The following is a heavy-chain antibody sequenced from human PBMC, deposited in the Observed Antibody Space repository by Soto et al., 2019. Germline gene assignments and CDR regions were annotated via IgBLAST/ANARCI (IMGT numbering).Heavy chain of an antibody. Sequence: QVQLVESGGGVVQPGRSLRLSCVASGFSFSAYGMHWVRQAPGKGPEWVAVIWFDGSQKHYVESVKGRFTVSRDNSKDTLYLKMNSLRVEDTAVYYCARFYDNSAWPAFWGQGTLVTVSS. CDR3: ARFYDNSAWPAF. CDR2: IWFDGSQK. CDR1: GFSFSAYG. D-gene: IGHD3-22*01. J-gene: IGHJ4*02. V-gene: IGHV3-33*01.